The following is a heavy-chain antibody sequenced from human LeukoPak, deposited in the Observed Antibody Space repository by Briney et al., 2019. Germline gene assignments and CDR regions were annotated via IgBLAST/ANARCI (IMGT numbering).Heavy chain of an antibody. CDR3: ARGNGNVGGRLDP. J-gene: IGHJ5*02. V-gene: IGHV3-30-3*01. CDR1: GFTFSSYA. CDR2: ISYDGSNK. Sequence: PGRSLRLSCAASGFTFSSYAMHWVRQAPGKGLEWVAVISYDGSNKYYADSVKGRFTISRDNSKNTLYLQMNSLRAEDTAVYYCARGNGNVGGRLDPWGQGIRVTVSS. D-gene: IGHD1-1*01.